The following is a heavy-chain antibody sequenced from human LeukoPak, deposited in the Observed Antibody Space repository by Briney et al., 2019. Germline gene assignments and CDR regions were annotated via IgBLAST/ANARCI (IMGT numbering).Heavy chain of an antibody. CDR3: ATRPRDSSYFYFYFDH. CDR2: FDPEDGET. V-gene: IGHV1-24*01. Sequence: ASVKVSCKVSGYTLTELSMNWVRQAPGKGLEWMGGFDPEDGETIYAQKFQGRVTMTEDTSTDTAYMELSSLRSEDTAVYYCATRPRDSSYFYFYFDHWGQGSLVTVSS. D-gene: IGHD3-22*01. CDR1: GYTLTELS. J-gene: IGHJ4*02.